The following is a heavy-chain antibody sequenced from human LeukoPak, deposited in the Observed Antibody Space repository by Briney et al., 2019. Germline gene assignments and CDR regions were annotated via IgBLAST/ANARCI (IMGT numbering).Heavy chain of an antibody. Sequence: PGGSLRLSCAASGFTFSSYAMSRVRQAPGKGLEWVSAISGSGGSTYYADSVKGRFTISRDNSKNTLYLQMNSLRAEDTAVYYCAKDHPLACSSTSCPFDYWGQGTLVTVSS. J-gene: IGHJ4*02. CDR2: ISGSGGST. V-gene: IGHV3-23*01. D-gene: IGHD2-2*01. CDR1: GFTFSSYA. CDR3: AKDHPLACSSTSCPFDY.